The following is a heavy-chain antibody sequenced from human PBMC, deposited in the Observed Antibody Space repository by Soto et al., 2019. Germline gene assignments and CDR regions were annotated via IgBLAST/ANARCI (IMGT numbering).Heavy chain of an antibody. CDR2: IWYDGSNK. V-gene: IGHV3-33*01. CDR1: GFTFSSYG. CDR3: ARTLYDSSGYHHFQH. D-gene: IGHD3-22*01. Sequence: QVPLVESGGGVVQPGRSLRLSCAASGFTFSSYGMHWVRQAPGKGLEWVAVIWYDGSNKYYAGSVKGRFTISRDNSKNTLYLRMNSLRAEDTAVYYCARTLYDSSGYHHFQHWGQGTLVTVSS. J-gene: IGHJ1*01.